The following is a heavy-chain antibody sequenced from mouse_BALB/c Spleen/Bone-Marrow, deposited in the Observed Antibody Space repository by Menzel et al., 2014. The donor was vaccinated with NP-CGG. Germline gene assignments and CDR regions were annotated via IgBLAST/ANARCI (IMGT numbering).Heavy chain of an antibody. Sequence: VQLQESGPRLVPPSQSLPIPCTVTGFSLTDYGINWVRQPPGKGLEWLGMIWGDGTTDYNSALRSRLSINKDNSRSQVFLKMNSLQTDDTARYYCAREKYGNYYAMGYWGQGTSVTVSS. V-gene: IGHV2-6-7*01. CDR3: AREKYGNYYAMGY. CDR2: IWGDGTT. D-gene: IGHD2-10*02. CDR1: GFSLTDYG. J-gene: IGHJ4*01.